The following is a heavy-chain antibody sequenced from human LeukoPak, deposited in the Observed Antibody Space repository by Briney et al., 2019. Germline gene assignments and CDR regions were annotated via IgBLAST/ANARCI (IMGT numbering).Heavy chain of an antibody. CDR3: ARYSPIAAAGTGFDY. CDR1: GFTFSSYS. CDR2: ISSSSSCI. V-gene: IGHV3-21*01. Sequence: GGSLRLSCAASGFTFSSYSMNWVRQAPGKGLEWVSFISSSSSCIYYADSVKGRFTISRDNAKNSLYLQMNSLRAEDTAVYYCARYSPIAAAGTGFDYWGQGTLVTASS. D-gene: IGHD6-13*01. J-gene: IGHJ4*02.